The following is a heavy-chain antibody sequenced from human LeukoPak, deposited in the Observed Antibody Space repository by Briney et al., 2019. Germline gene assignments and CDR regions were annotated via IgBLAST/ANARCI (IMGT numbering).Heavy chain of an antibody. Sequence: GGSLRLSCAASGFTFSSYGMHWVRQAPGKGLEWVAVIWYDGSNKYYADSVKGRFTISRDNSKNTLYLQMNSLRAEDTAVYYCAKHTPFGELLPRFDYWGQGTLVTVSS. CDR1: GFTFSSYG. J-gene: IGHJ4*02. D-gene: IGHD3-10*01. CDR2: IWYDGSNK. CDR3: AKHTPFGELLPRFDY. V-gene: IGHV3-33*06.